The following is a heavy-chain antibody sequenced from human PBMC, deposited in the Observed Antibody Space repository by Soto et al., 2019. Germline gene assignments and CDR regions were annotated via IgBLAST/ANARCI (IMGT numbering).Heavy chain of an antibody. CDR2: ISGSGGST. V-gene: IGHV3-23*01. J-gene: IGHJ4*02. CDR1: GFTFSSYA. D-gene: IGHD6-13*01. CDR3: AKDIAAARNFDY. Sequence: EVQLLESGGGLVQPGGSLRLSCAASGFTFSSYAMSWVRQAPGKGLEWVSAISGSGGSTYYADSVKGRFTISRDNSKNTLYMQMNSLRAEDTAVYYCAKDIAAARNFDYWGQGTLVTVSS.